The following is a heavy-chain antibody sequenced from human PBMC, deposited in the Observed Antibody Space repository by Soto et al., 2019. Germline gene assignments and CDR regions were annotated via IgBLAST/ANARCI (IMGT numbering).Heavy chain of an antibody. Sequence: ASVNVSCKASGYTFITYGISWVRQAPGQGLEWMGWITPYNGKTNYAQKVQDRVTMTTDTSTGTAYLELRSLRSDDSAVHYCARDTSHYFDHWGQGTLVTVSS. D-gene: IGHD2-2*01. CDR3: ARDTSHYFDH. CDR1: GYTFITYG. V-gene: IGHV1-18*01. CDR2: ITPYNGKT. J-gene: IGHJ4*02.